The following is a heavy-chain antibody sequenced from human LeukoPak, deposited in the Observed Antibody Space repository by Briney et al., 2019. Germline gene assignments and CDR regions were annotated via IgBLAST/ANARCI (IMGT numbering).Heavy chain of an antibody. V-gene: IGHV3-23*01. J-gene: IGHJ4*02. D-gene: IGHD3-22*01. Sequence: GGSLRLSCVASGFTFSSRDWMTWVRQAPGKGLEWVSVISGSGGTTYYADSVKGRFTISRDNSKNTLYLQMNSLRAEDTAVYYCVKDHESGYYYGPLFDYWGQGTLVTVSS. CDR3: VKDHESGYYYGPLFDY. CDR1: GFTFSSRDW. CDR2: ISGSGGTT.